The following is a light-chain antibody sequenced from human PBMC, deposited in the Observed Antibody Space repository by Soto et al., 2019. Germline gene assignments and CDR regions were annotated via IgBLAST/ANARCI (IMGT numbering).Light chain of an antibody. CDR1: QSIGSW. CDR3: QQYNSFSSYT. J-gene: IGKJ2*01. CDR2: KAS. V-gene: IGKV1-5*03. Sequence: DIQMTQSPSTLSASVGDRVTITCRASQSIGSWVAWYQQKPGKAPQLLIYKASSLQVGVPSRFSGSGSGAEFTLTISSLQPDDFATYYCQQYNSFSSYTFGQGTKLEIK.